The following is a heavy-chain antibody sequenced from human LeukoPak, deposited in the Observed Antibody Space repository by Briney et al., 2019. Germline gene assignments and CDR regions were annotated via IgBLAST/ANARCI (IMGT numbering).Heavy chain of an antibody. CDR2: IIPIFGTA. D-gene: IGHD6-13*01. V-gene: IGHV1-69*06. CDR1: GGTFSSYA. CDR3: ASGISSSWMVGRFDY. Sequence: SVKVSCKASGGTFSSYAISWVRQAPGQGLEWMGGIIPIFGTANYAQKFQGRVTITADKSTSTAYMELSSLRSEDTAVYYCASGISSSWMVGRFDYWGQGTLVTVSS. J-gene: IGHJ4*02.